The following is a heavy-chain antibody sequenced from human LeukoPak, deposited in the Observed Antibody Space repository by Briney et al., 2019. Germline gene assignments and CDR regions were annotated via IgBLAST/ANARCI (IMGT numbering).Heavy chain of an antibody. CDR2: IWYDGSNK. CDR3: ARPSAVGGTGFFDY. J-gene: IGHJ4*02. D-gene: IGHD6-19*01. CDR1: GFTFSSYG. Sequence: PGGSLRLSCAASGFTFSSYGMHWVRQAPGKGLEWVAVIWYDGSNKYYADSVKGRFTISRDNAKNSLYLQMNSLRAEDTAVYYCARPSAVGGTGFFDYWGQGTLATVSS. V-gene: IGHV3-33*01.